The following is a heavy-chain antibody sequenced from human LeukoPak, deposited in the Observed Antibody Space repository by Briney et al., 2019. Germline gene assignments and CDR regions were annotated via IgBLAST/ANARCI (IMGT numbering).Heavy chain of an antibody. CDR1: GGSISSYY. CDR2: IYYSGST. J-gene: IGHJ6*02. CDR3: ARAIVATTSYGSRYYYYGMDV. V-gene: IGHV4-59*01. Sequence: SENLSLTCTVSGGSISSYYWSWIRQPPGKGLEWIGYIYYSGSTNYNPSLKSRVTISVDTSKNQFSLKLSSVTAADTAVYYCARAIVATTSYGSRYYYYGMDVWGQGTTVTVSS. D-gene: IGHD5-12*01.